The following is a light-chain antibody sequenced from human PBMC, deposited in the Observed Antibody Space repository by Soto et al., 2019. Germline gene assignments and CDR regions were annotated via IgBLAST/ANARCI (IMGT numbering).Light chain of an antibody. CDR1: QSVSGN. Sequence: EIVMTQSPATLSVSPGERATLSCRASQSVSGNLAWYQQKPGQAPRLLIYGASTRATSIPARFSGSGSGTDCTLTISSLQSEDFAVYYCQQYNNWPPTFGQGTRREIK. CDR3: QQYNNWPPT. V-gene: IGKV3-15*01. J-gene: IGKJ5*01. CDR2: GAS.